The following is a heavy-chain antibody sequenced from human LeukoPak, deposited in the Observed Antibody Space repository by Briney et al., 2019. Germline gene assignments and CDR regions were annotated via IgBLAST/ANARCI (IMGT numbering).Heavy chain of an antibody. CDR1: GFTFSSCD. V-gene: IGHV3-13*01. Sequence: GGSLRLSCAASGFTFSSCDMHWVRQATGKGLEWVSAIGTAGDTYYPGSVKGRFTISRKNSKNSLYLQMNSLRAGDTAVYYCARARAAAPHDAFDIWGQGTMVTVSS. CDR3: ARARAAAPHDAFDI. CDR2: IGTAGDT. J-gene: IGHJ3*02. D-gene: IGHD6-13*01.